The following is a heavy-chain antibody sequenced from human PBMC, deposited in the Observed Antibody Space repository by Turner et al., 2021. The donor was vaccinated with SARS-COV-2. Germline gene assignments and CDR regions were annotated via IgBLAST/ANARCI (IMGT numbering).Heavy chain of an antibody. CDR1: GFTFSSYT. D-gene: IGHD3-22*01. CDR2: ISSSSSYI. V-gene: IGHV3-21*01. J-gene: IGHJ3*02. Sequence: EVQLVESGVGLVKPGGSLRLSCAASGFTFSSYTMDWVRQAPGKGLEWVSSISSSSSYIYYADSVKGRFTISRDNAKNSLYLQMNSLRAEDTAVFYCARQGDYYDSSGYYPDAFDIWGQGTMVTVSS. CDR3: ARQGDYYDSSGYYPDAFDI.